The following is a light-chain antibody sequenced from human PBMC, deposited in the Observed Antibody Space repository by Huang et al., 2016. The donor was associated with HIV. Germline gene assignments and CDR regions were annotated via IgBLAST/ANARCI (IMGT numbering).Light chain of an antibody. V-gene: IGKV1-39*01. Sequence: DIQMTQSPSSLSASVGDRVTITCRASQSISSYLNWYKQKPGKAPKVLIYAASSLQSGVPSRFSVSGAGTDFTLTISSLQPEDFVTYSCQQTYSSPWTFGQGTKVEIK. CDR2: AAS. CDR1: QSISSY. J-gene: IGKJ1*01. CDR3: QQTYSSPWT.